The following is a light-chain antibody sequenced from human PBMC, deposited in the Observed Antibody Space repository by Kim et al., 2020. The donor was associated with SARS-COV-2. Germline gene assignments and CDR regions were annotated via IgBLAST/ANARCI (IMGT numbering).Light chain of an antibody. CDR3: QRYNTWPRT. CDR2: GAS. CDR1: QSISSN. V-gene: IGKV3D-15*01. Sequence: EIVMTQSPATLSVSPGERATLSCRASQSISSNLAWYQHKPGQAPRLLIYGASTRATGIPARFSGSGSGTEFTLTISSLQSEDFAVYYCQRYNTWPRTFGQGTKVDIK. J-gene: IGKJ1*01.